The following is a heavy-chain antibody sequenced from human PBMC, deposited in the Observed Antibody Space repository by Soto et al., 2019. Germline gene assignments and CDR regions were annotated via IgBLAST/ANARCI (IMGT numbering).Heavy chain of an antibody. D-gene: IGHD4-4*01. J-gene: IGHJ4*02. Sequence: ASVKVSCKASGYTFTGYYMHWVRQAPGQGLEWMGWINPNSGGTNYAQKFQGRVTMTRDTSISTAYMKLSRLRSDDTAVYYCARAGPRMTTVPFDYWGQGTLVTVSS. CDR2: INPNSGGT. CDR1: GYTFTGYY. V-gene: IGHV1-2*02. CDR3: ARAGPRMTTVPFDY.